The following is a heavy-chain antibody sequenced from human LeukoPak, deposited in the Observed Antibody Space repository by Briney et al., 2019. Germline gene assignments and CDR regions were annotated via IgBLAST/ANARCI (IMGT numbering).Heavy chain of an antibody. CDR2: ISFDGTDK. Sequence: GGSLRLSCAASGFTFSSYAMHWVRQAPGKGLEWVAVISFDGTDKYYADSVKGRFTISRDNAKNSVYLEMNSLRADDTAVYYCARSARLMKGVVEVTALDDWGQGTLVTVSS. V-gene: IGHV3-30*04. J-gene: IGHJ4*02. CDR3: ARSARLMKGVVEVTALDD. CDR1: GFTFSSYA. D-gene: IGHD3-3*01.